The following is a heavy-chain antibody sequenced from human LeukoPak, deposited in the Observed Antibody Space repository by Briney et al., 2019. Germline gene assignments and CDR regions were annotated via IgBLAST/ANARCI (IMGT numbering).Heavy chain of an antibody. D-gene: IGHD3-10*01. CDR3: ARDFVMHYYGSVQYYFDY. Sequence: PSETLSLTCAVYGGSFSGYYWSWIRQPPGKGLEWIGEINHSGSTNYNPSLKSRVTISVDKSKNQFSLKLSSVTAADTAVYYCARDFVMHYYGSVQYYFDYWGQGTLVTVSS. J-gene: IGHJ4*02. V-gene: IGHV4-34*01. CDR2: INHSGST. CDR1: GGSFSGYY.